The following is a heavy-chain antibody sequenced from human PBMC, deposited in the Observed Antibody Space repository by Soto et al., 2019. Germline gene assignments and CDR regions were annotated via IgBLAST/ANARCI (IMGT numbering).Heavy chain of an antibody. V-gene: IGHV4-59*12. J-gene: IGHJ4*02. CDR3: ARAPTLRTGAYLDY. D-gene: IGHD2-15*01. Sequence: PSETLSLTCTVSGGSISSYYWNWIRQPPGKGLEWIGYIYYSGSTNYNPSLKSRVTISVDTSKNQFSLKLSSVTAADTAVYYCARAPTLRTGAYLDYWGQGTLVTVSS. CDR1: GGSISSYY. CDR2: IYYSGST.